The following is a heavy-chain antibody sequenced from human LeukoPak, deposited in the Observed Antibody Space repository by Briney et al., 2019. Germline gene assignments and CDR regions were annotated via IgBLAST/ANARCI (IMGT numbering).Heavy chain of an antibody. CDR3: ARATIYSNYYFDY. CDR1: GFTFSSYA. CDR2: ISYDGSNK. J-gene: IGHJ4*02. Sequence: PGGSLRLSCAASGFTFSSYAMHWVRQAPGKGLEWVAVISYDGSNKYYADSVKGRFTISRDNSKNTLYLQMNSLRAEDTAVYYCARATIYSNYYFDYWGQGTLVTVPS. V-gene: IGHV3-30-3*01. D-gene: IGHD4-11*01.